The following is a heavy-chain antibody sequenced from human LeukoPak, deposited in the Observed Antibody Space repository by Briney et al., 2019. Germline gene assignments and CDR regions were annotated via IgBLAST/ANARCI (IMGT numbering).Heavy chain of an antibody. V-gene: IGHV2-5*01. CDR1: GFSLSSGVAG. CDR3: THTVDYGGNPNDY. Sequence: ESGPTLVKPTQTLTLTCTFSGFSLSSGVAGVGWIRQPPGKALEWLALIYWNDDKRYSPSLRNRLTITKDSSENQVVLTLTNMEPVDTATYYCTHTVDYGGNPNDYWGQGTLVTVSS. D-gene: IGHD4-23*01. J-gene: IGHJ4*02. CDR2: IYWNDDK.